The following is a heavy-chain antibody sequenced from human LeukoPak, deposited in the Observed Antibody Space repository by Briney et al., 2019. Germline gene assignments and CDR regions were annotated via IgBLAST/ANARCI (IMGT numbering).Heavy chain of an antibody. CDR2: ISYDGSNQ. J-gene: IGHJ4*02. Sequence: GGSLRLSCAASGFTFSSYAMHWVRQAPGKGLEWVAVISYDGSNQYYADSVKGRFTISRDNSKNTLYLQMNSLRAEDTAVYYCARAGDYVWGSYSYYFDYWGQGTLVTVSS. V-gene: IGHV3-30-3*01. CDR3: ARAGDYVWGSYSYYFDY. CDR1: GFTFSSYA. D-gene: IGHD3-16*01.